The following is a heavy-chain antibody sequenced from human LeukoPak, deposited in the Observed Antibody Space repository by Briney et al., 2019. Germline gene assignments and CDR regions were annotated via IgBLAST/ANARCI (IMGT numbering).Heavy chain of an antibody. J-gene: IGHJ4*02. CDR3: ARAAHGYDFWSGYLD. Sequence: SETLSLTCTVSGYSISSGYYWGWIRQPPGKGLEWIGSIYHSGSTYYNPSLKSRVTISVDTSKNQFSLKLSSVTAADTAVYYCARAAHGYDFWSGYLDWGQGTLVTVSS. V-gene: IGHV4-38-2*02. D-gene: IGHD3-3*01. CDR2: IYHSGST. CDR1: GYSISSGYY.